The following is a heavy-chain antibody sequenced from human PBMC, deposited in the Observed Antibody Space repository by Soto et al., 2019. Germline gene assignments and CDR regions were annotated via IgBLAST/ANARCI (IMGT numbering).Heavy chain of an antibody. J-gene: IGHJ4*02. CDR1: GFTFSSYA. V-gene: IGHV3-23*01. D-gene: IGHD2-2*01. CDR3: AKDFGYCSSTSCYPIFDY. Sequence: VGSLRLSCAASGFTFSSYAMSWVRQAPGKGLEWVSAISGSGGSTYYADSVKGRFTISRDNSKNTLYLQMNSLRAEDTAVYYCAKDFGYCSSTSCYPIFDYWGQGTLVTVSS. CDR2: ISGSGGST.